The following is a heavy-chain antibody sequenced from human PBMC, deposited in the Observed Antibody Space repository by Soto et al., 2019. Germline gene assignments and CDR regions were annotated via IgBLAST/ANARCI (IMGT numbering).Heavy chain of an antibody. J-gene: IGHJ4*02. Sequence: QVQLVQSGAEVKKPGASVKVSCKASGYTFASYAISWMRQAPGQGLEWMEWISAYNGNTNYAQKLQGRVTMTTDRSTSTASMELRRLRSDDTAVYYCARDPPAPDYWGQGTLVTVSS. CDR1: GYTFASYA. V-gene: IGHV1-18*01. D-gene: IGHD2-2*01. CDR3: ARDPPAPDY. CDR2: ISAYNGNT.